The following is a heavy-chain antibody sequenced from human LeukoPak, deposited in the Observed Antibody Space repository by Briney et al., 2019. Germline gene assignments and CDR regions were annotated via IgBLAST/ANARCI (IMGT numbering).Heavy chain of an antibody. CDR3: ARGIAVAPNWFDP. Sequence: SETLSLTCTVSGGSISSSSYYWGWIRQPPGKGLEWIGRIYTSGSTNYNPSLKSRVTISVDKSKNQFSLKLGSVTAADTAVYYCARGIAVAPNWFDPWGQGTLVTVSS. CDR2: IYTSGST. J-gene: IGHJ5*02. V-gene: IGHV4-61*05. CDR1: GGSISSSSYY. D-gene: IGHD6-19*01.